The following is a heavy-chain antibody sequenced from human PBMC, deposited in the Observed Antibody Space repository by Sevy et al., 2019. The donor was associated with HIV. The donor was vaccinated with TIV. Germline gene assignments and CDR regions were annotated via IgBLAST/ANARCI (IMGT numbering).Heavy chain of an antibody. V-gene: IGHV3-21*01. D-gene: IGHD1-26*01. CDR1: GLIFSSHT. J-gene: IGHJ5*02. CDR2: ISTDSSFI. Sequence: GGSLRLSCTASGLIFSSHTMNWVRQAPGKGLEWVSSISTDSSFIYYADSVQGRFTIPRDNARKSLYLQMNNLRVEDTASYYCTRVDLGEGSGINYSPNDLWGQGTVDTVSS. CDR3: TRVDLGEGSGINYSPNDL.